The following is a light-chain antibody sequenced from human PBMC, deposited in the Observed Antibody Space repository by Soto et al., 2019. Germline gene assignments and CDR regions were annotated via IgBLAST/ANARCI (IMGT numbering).Light chain of an antibody. J-gene: IGLJ3*02. CDR2: EGS. Sequence: QSALTQPASVSGSPGQSITISCTGTSSDVGSYNLVSWYRQYPGKVPKLMIYEGSNRPSGVSNRFSASKSGNTASLTISGLQAEDEADYYCCSYIGFSSLVFGGGTKVTVL. V-gene: IGLV2-23*01. CDR1: SSDVGSYNL. CDR3: CSYIGFSSLV.